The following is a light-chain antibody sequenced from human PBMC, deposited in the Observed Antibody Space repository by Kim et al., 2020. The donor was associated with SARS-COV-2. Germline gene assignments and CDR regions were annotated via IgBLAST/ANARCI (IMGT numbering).Light chain of an antibody. CDR3: KSRGTSGNVV. CDR2: GKN. V-gene: IGLV3-19*01. CDR1: SRRSYY. J-gene: IGLJ2*01. Sequence: VPLETTIRITCRGASRRSYYATWYQQKPGQAPVLVIYGKNNRPSGIPDRFSGSSSGNTASLTITGAQAEDEADYYCKSRGTSGNVVFGGGTKLTVL.